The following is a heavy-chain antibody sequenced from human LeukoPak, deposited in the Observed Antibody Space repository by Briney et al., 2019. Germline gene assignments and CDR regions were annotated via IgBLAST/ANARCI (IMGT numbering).Heavy chain of an antibody. V-gene: IGHV1-18*01. CDR1: GYNFNIYG. Sequence: ASVKVSCTTSGYNFNIYGISWVRQAPGQGLEWMGWISGYNGNTNSAPKLQGRVTMTTDTSTSTAHMELRSLTSDDTAVYYCARDERARDFGAAGYFDYWGQGTLVTVSS. D-gene: IGHD4-17*01. J-gene: IGHJ4*02. CDR2: ISGYNGNT. CDR3: ARDERARDFGAAGYFDY.